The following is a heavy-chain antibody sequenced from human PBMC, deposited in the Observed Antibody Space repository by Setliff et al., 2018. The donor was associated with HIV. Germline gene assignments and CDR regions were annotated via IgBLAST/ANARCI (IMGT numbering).Heavy chain of an antibody. D-gene: IGHD3-10*01. CDR1: GFTFSSYG. CDR2: VRHDGGDK. CDR3: AKDGRAYGTHYYYYYYMDV. J-gene: IGHJ6*03. Sequence: GGSLRLSCAASGFTFSSYGMHWVRQAPGKGLECVTFVRHDGGDKYYADSVMGRFTISRDNSKNTLYLQMNSLRAEDTAVYYCAKDGRAYGTHYYYYYYMDVWGKGTTVTVSS. V-gene: IGHV3-30*02.